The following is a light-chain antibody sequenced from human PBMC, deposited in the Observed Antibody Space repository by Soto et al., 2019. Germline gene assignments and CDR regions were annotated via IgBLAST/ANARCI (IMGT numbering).Light chain of an antibody. J-gene: IGKJ1*01. V-gene: IGKV3-11*01. CDR1: QRVSND. Sequence: ELVLTQSPAPLSLSPGDRATLSCRASQRVSNDLGWYQQKPGQAPRLLIYDASKRVTGIPARFSGGGSGTDFTLTISSLEPEDCAVYYCQQRTNYWTFGQGTKVEI. CDR3: QQRTNYWT. CDR2: DAS.